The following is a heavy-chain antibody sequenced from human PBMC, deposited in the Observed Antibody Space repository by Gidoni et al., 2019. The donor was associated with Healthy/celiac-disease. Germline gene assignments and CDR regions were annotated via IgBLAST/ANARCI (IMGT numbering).Heavy chain of an antibody. V-gene: IGHV1-2*02. D-gene: IGHD3-3*01. CDR2: INPNSVGT. CDR3: ARGALDFWSGYPDWYFDL. J-gene: IGHJ2*01. CDR1: GYTFTGYY. Sequence: QMQLVQSGAEVKKPGASVKVSCKASGYTFTGYYQHWVRQAPRQGLEWMGGINPNSVGTYDAQKFQCRVAMTRDTPISTAYMWLGRLRSDYTAVYYCARGALDFWSGYPDWYFDLWGRGTLVTVSS.